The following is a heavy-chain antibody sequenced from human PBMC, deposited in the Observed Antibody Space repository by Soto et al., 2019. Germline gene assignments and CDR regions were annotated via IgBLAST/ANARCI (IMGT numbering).Heavy chain of an antibody. V-gene: IGHV3-7*01. CDR1: GFTFSGYW. CDR3: ARDRWWLVD. Sequence: EVQLVESGGGLVQPGGSLRLSCAASGFTFSGYWMNWVRQAPGKGLEWVANIKQDGGEKYYVDSVKGRFTISRDNAKNSLFLQMNSLRAEDTAVYYCARDRWWLVDLGQGTLVIVSS. CDR2: IKQDGGEK. D-gene: IGHD6-19*01. J-gene: IGHJ4*02.